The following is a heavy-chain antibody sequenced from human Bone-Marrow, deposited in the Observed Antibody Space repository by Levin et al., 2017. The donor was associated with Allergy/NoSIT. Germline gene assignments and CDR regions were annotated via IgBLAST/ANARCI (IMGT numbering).Heavy chain of an antibody. D-gene: IGHD4-23*01. Sequence: KISCKASGGTFSSSAISWVRQAPGQGLEWLGGIIPLFNTVNYAQTFQGRVTITADKSTGTAYMELNSLRYEDTDVYYCARDAGWELITWFDPWGQGTLVTVSS. J-gene: IGHJ5*02. CDR1: GGTFSSSA. CDR3: ARDAGWELITWFDP. V-gene: IGHV1-69*06. CDR2: IIPLFNTV.